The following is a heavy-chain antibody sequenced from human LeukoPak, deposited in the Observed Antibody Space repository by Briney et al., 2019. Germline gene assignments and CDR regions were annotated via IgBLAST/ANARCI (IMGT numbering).Heavy chain of an antibody. D-gene: IGHD1-1*01. V-gene: IGHV1-46*01. Sequence: ASVKVSCKASGYTFTSYYMHWVRQAPGQGLEWMGIINPSGGSTSYAQKFQGRVTITRDTSASTAYMELSSLRSEDTAVYYCARELEGFDYWGQGTLVTVSS. CDR2: INPSGGST. CDR1: GYTFTSYY. CDR3: ARELEGFDY. J-gene: IGHJ4*02.